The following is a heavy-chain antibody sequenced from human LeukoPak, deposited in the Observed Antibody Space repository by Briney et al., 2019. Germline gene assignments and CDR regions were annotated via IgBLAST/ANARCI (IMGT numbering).Heavy chain of an antibody. J-gene: IGHJ4*02. CDR2: IKSKTDGGTT. CDR3: TTDRCSSTSCRPTDY. Sequence: KGLEWVGRIKSKTDGGTTDYAAPVKGRFTISRDDSKNTLYLQMNSLKTEDTAVYYCTTDRCSSTSCRPTDYWGQGTLVTVSS. V-gene: IGHV3-15*01. D-gene: IGHD2-2*01.